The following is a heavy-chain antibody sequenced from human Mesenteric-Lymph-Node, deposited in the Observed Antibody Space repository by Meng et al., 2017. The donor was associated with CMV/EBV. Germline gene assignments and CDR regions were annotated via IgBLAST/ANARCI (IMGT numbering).Heavy chain of an antibody. CDR1: EFTFSNYA. J-gene: IGHJ4*02. D-gene: IGHD2-8*02. CDR2: ITGSGSNT. V-gene: IGHV3-23*01. CDR3: AKGHVSGGYLYYFDY. Sequence: SEFTFSNYAMSWVRQAPGKGLEWVSVITGSGSNTYYADSVKGRFTISRDNSKNTLYVQMNSLRAEDTAVYYCAKGHVSGGYLYYFDYWGQGTLVTVSS.